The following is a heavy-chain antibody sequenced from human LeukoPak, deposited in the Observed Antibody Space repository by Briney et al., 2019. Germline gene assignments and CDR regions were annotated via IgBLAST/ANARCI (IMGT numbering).Heavy chain of an antibody. Sequence: GGALRLSCAASGVTFSSDGMHSVREAPGKGLERAAFIRYDGSNKYYADSVERGVTISRDNSKNTLYLRMNSLRAEDTAVYSCAQDGKYYDISGAQYCDYWGQGLLVSVSS. CDR3: AQDGKYYDISGAQYCDY. CDR1: GVTFSSDG. V-gene: IGHV3-30*02. CDR2: IRYDGSNK. D-gene: IGHD3-9*01. J-gene: IGHJ4*02.